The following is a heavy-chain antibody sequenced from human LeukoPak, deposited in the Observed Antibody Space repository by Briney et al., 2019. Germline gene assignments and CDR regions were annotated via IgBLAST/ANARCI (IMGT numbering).Heavy chain of an antibody. V-gene: IGHV3-21*01. J-gene: IGHJ4*02. CDR1: GFTFSSYT. D-gene: IGHD2-8*01. CDR3: AREYCTNGVCYKRFDY. Sequence: GGSLRLSCAASGFTFSSYTMNWVRQAPGKGLEWVSSITSSSSFIYYADSLKGRFTISRDNAKNSLYLQMNSLRAEDTAVYYCAREYCTNGVCYKRFDYWGQGTLVTVSS. CDR2: ITSSSSFI.